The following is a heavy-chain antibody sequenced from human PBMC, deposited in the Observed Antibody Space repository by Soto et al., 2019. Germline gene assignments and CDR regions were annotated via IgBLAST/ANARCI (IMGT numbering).Heavy chain of an antibody. Sequence: GESLKISCKGSGYSFTSYWIGWVRQMPGKGLEWMGIIYPGDSDTRYSPSFQGQVTISADKSISTAYLQWSSLKASDTAMYYCARSGADYDILTGSPYYFDYWGQGTLVTVSS. CDR2: IYPGDSDT. CDR1: GYSFTSYW. CDR3: ARSGADYDILTGSPYYFDY. V-gene: IGHV5-51*01. J-gene: IGHJ4*02. D-gene: IGHD3-9*01.